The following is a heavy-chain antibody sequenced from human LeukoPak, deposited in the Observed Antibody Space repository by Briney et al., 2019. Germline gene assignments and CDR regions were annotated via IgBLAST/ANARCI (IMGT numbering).Heavy chain of an antibody. CDR3: ARDRPGYCINGVCYSS. J-gene: IGHJ4*02. Sequence: SVKVSCKASGGTFSSYTISWVRQAPGQGLEWMGGIIPIFGTANYAQKFQGRVTITADKFTSTVYMELSSLRSEDTVVYYCARDRPGYCINGVCYSSWGQGTLVTVSS. CDR2: IIPIFGTA. D-gene: IGHD2-8*01. CDR1: GGTFSSYT. V-gene: IGHV1-69*06.